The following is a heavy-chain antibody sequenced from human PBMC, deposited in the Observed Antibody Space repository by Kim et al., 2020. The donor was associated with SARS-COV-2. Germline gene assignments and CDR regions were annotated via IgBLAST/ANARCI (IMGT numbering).Heavy chain of an antibody. CDR2: ISYDGSNK. CDR3: AKDLQHYDFYGMDV. J-gene: IGHJ6*02. CDR1: GFTFSSYG. Sequence: GGSLRLSCAASGFTFSSYGMHWVRQAPGKGLEWVAVISYDGSNKYYADSVKGRFTISRDNSKNTLYLQMNSLRAEDTAVYYCAKDLQHYDFYGMDVWGQGTTVTVSS. V-gene: IGHV3-30*18. D-gene: IGHD3-3*01.